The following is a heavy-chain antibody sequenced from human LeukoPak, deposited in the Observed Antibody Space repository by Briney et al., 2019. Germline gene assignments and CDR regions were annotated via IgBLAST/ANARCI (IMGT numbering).Heavy chain of an antibody. J-gene: IGHJ4*02. D-gene: IGHD2-21*01. CDR1: GFTFSSYS. CDR2: ISSSSSYI. V-gene: IGHV3-21*01. CDR3: ARDRYCGGDCYALDY. Sequence: PGGSLRLSCAASGFTFSSYSMNWVRQAPGKGLEWVSSISSSSSYIYYADSVKGRFTISRDNAKNSLYLQMNGLRAEDTAVYYCARDRYCGGDCYALDYWGQGTLVTVSS.